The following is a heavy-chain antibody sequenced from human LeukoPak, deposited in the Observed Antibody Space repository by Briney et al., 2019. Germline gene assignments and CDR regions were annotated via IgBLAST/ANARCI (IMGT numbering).Heavy chain of an antibody. CDR2: IKSKTDGGTT. CDR1: GFTFNNAW. CDR3: TGGFGEYLGFDC. D-gene: IGHD3-10*01. V-gene: IGHV3-15*01. J-gene: IGHJ4*02. Sequence: PGGSLRLSCAASGFTFNNAWMSWVRQAPGKGLEWVGRIKSKTDGGTTDNAAPVKGRFTISRDDSKSIAYLQMNSLKTEDTAMYYCTGGFGEYLGFDCWGQGTLVTVSS.